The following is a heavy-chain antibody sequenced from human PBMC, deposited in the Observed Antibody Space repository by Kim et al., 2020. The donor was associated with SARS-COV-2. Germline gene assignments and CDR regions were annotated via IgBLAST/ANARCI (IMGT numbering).Heavy chain of an antibody. Sequence: GGSLRLSCAASGFTFSSYAMSWVRQAPGKGLEWVSAISGSGGSTYYADSVKGRFTISRDNSKNTLYLQMNSLRAEDTAVYYCAKAPYLYYDIVTGHWVYYGMDVWGQGTTVTVSS. CDR1: GFTFSSYA. J-gene: IGHJ6*02. CDR2: ISGSGGST. V-gene: IGHV3-23*01. D-gene: IGHD3-9*01. CDR3: AKAPYLYYDIVTGHWVYYGMDV.